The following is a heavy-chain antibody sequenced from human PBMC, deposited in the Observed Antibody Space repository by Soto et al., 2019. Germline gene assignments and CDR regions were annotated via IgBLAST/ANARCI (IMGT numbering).Heavy chain of an antibody. J-gene: IGHJ6*02. CDR2: IIPIFGTA. D-gene: IGHD3-16*01. V-gene: IGHV1-69*06. CDR3: ASGALPQAYVDYSGMDV. Sequence: SVKVSCKASGGTFSSYAISWVRQAPGQGLEWMGGIIPIFGTANYAQKFQGRVTITADKSTSTAYMELSSLRSEDTAVYYCASGALPQAYVDYSGMDVWGQGTTVTVYS. CDR1: GGTFSSYA.